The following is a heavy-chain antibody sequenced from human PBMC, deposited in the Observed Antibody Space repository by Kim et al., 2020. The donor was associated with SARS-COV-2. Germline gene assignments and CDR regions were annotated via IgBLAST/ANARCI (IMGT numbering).Heavy chain of an antibody. CDR2: NRDGSGQ. Sequence: NRDGSGQNYVGSVGGRFTISRDNTRNSLYLHMESLRGEDTAVYYCTTKNYWGQGTLVTVSS. CDR3: TTKNY. V-gene: IGHV3-7*01. J-gene: IGHJ4*02.